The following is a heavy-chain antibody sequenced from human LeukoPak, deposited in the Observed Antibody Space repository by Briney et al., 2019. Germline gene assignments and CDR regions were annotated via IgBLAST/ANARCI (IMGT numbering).Heavy chain of an antibody. CDR2: INPHSGDT. J-gene: IGHJ5*02. Sequence: WASVKVSFKASGYSFTGYYIHWVRQAPGQGLEWMGWINPHSGDTSYAQKFQGRVSMTRDTSISTAYMELSRLKSDDTAMYSCAREKVVTSTYNWLDPWGQGTLVTVSA. D-gene: IGHD2-21*02. CDR3: AREKVVTSTYNWLDP. V-gene: IGHV1-2*02. CDR1: GYSFTGYY.